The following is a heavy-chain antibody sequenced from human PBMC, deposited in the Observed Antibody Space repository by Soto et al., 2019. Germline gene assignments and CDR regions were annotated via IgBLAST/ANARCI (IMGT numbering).Heavy chain of an antibody. V-gene: IGHV1-24*01. D-gene: IGHD3-3*01. Sequence: ASVKVSCKVSGYTLTELSMHWVRQAPGKGLEWMGGFDPEDGETIYAQKFQGRVTMTEDTSTDTAYMELSSLRSEDTAVYYCATDGWAIFGVVNLSNWGQGTLVTVSS. CDR3: ATDGWAIFGVVNLSN. J-gene: IGHJ4*02. CDR1: GYTLTELS. CDR2: FDPEDGET.